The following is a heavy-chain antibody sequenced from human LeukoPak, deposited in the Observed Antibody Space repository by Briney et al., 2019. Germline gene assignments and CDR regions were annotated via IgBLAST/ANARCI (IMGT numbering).Heavy chain of an antibody. J-gene: IGHJ4*02. CDR2: ISAYNGNT. V-gene: IGHV1-18*01. CDR1: GYGFTSYG. CDR3: ARDIIPVSPLDY. Sequence: GESLKISCKGSGYGFTSYGISWVRQAPGQGLEWMGWISAYNGNTNYAQKLQGRVTMTTDTSTSTAYMELRSLRSDDTAVYYCARDIIPVSPLDYWGQGTLVTVSS.